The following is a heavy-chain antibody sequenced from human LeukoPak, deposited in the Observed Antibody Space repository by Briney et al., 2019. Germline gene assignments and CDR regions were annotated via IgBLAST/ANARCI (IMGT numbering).Heavy chain of an antibody. D-gene: IGHD1-1*01. J-gene: IGHJ4*02. CDR2: INPNSGGT. Sequence: GASVKVSCKASGYTFTDYYMHWVRQAPGQGLEWMGWINPNSGGTYYGQNFQDRVTMTRDTSISTAYMELSGLRFDDTAVYYCARDHGRTGYDFWGQGTLVTVSS. V-gene: IGHV1-2*02. CDR1: GYTFTDYY. CDR3: ARDHGRTGYDF.